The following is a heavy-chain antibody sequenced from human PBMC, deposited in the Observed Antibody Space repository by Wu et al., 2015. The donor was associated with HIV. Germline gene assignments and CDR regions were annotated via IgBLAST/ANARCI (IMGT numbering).Heavy chain of an antibody. CDR1: GGTLSNHA. V-gene: IGHV1-69*05. Sequence: QVQLVQSGAEVKKPGSSVKVSCKASGGTLSNHAVSWVRQAPGQGLEWMAGTVPVFGTTNYAQKFQGRVTITTDESTSTAYMELSSLRSEDTAVYYCARARGRSAGSRYFDYWGQGTLVTVSS. CDR3: ARARGRSAGSRYFDY. CDR2: TVPVFGTT. J-gene: IGHJ4*02. D-gene: IGHD2-15*01.